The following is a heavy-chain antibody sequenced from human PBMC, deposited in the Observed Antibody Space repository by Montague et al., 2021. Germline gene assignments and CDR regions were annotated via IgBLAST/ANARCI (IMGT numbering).Heavy chain of an antibody. J-gene: IGHJ5*02. CDR2: VFYSGAT. CDR3: APLRGLAAP. Sequence: SETLSLTCSVSGASINGWYWRLIRQPPGKGLEWIGSVFYSGATNYNPSLKSRVTMSADTSKNQFSLNLTSVTAADTALYYCAPLRGLAAPWGQGTLVTVSP. D-gene: IGHD6-13*01. V-gene: IGHV4-59*04. CDR1: GASINGWY.